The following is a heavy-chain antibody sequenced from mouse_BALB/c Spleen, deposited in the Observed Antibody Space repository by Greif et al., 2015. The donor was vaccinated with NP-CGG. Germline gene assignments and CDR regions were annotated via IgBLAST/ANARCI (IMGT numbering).Heavy chain of an antibody. J-gene: IGHJ4*01. Sequence: EVMLVESGGGLVKPGGSLKLSCAASGFTFSSYAMSWVRQTPEKRLEWVASISSGGSTYYPDSVKGRFTISRDNARNILYLQMSSLRSEDTAMYYCARERADLLYAMDYWGQGTSVTVSS. D-gene: IGHD1-1*01. CDR1: GFTFSSYA. CDR2: ISSGGST. V-gene: IGHV5-6-5*01. CDR3: ARERADLLYAMDY.